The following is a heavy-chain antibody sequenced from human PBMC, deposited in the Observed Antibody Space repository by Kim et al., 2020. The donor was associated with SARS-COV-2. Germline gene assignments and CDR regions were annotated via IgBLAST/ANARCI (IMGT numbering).Heavy chain of an antibody. J-gene: IGHJ6*02. Sequence: GGSLRLSCAASGFTFSDYYMSWIRQAPGKGLEWVSYISGSGTTIYYADSVKGRFTISRDNAKNSLYLQMNSLRAEDTAVYYCARRAAVVVPAAIWSGYYYTMDVWGQGTTVTVSS. D-gene: IGHD2-2*02. CDR1: GFTFSDYY. CDR2: ISGSGTTI. V-gene: IGHV3-11*01. CDR3: ARRAAVVVPAAIWSGYYYTMDV.